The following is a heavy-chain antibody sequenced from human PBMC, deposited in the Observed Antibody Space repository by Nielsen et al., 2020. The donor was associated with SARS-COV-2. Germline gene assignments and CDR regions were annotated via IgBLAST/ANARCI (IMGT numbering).Heavy chain of an antibody. Sequence: GESLKISCAASGFTFSSYWMHWVRQAPGKGLVWVSRINSDGSSTSYADSVKGRFTISRGNAKNTLYLQMNSLRAEDTAVYYCARVRVREQLVDDDAFDIWGQGTMVTVSS. CDR3: ARVRVREQLVDDDAFDI. D-gene: IGHD6-13*01. V-gene: IGHV3-74*01. CDR1: GFTFSSYW. J-gene: IGHJ3*02. CDR2: INSDGSST.